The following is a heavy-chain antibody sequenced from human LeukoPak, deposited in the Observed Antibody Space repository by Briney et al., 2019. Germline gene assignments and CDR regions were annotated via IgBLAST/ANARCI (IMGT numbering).Heavy chain of an antibody. Sequence: PGGSLRLSCAASGFTFSSYGMHWVRQAPGKGLEWVAVISYDGSKKYYADSVKGRFTISRDNSKNTLYLQMNSLRAEDMAVYYCAKEGAAAGTGFDYWGQGTLVTVSS. CDR2: ISYDGSKK. CDR1: GFTFSSYG. V-gene: IGHV3-30*18. CDR3: AKEGAAAGTGFDY. J-gene: IGHJ4*02. D-gene: IGHD6-13*01.